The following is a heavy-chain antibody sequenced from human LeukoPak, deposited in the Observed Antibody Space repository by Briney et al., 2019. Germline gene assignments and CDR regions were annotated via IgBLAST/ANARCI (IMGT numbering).Heavy chain of an antibody. J-gene: IGHJ4*02. CDR1: GYTLTSYY. V-gene: IGHV1-46*01. Sequence: ASVKVSCKASGYTLTSYYMQWVRQAPGQGLEWMGIINPSGGSTSYAQKFQGRVTMTRDTSTSTVYMELSSLRSEDTAVYYCARDVENYDFWSGIDYWGQGTLVTVSS. D-gene: IGHD3-3*01. CDR3: ARDVENYDFWSGIDY. CDR2: INPSGGST.